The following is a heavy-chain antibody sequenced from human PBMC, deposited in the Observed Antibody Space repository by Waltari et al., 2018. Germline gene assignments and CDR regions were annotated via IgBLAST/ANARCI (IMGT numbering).Heavy chain of an antibody. CDR1: GFPVSSNY. D-gene: IGHD5-18*01. CDR3: ARVSTRDLDTAMVGFDY. V-gene: IGHV3-53*01. J-gene: IGHJ4*02. CDR2: IYSGGST. Sequence: EVQLVESGGGLLQPGGSLRLSCAASGFPVSSNYMSWVRQAPGKGLAWVSVIYSGGSTYYADSVKGRFTISRDNSKNTLYLQMNSLRAEDTAVYYCARVSTRDLDTAMVGFDYWGQGTLVTVSS.